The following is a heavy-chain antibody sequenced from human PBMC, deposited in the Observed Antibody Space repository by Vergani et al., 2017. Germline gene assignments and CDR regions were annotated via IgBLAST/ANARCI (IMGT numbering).Heavy chain of an antibody. CDR1: GFTFSSYW. CDR3: ARDGIYDFWSGYYWYFDL. CDR2: IKQDGSDK. Sequence: EVQLVESGGGLVQPGGSLRLSCAASGFTFSSYWMSWVRQAPGKGLEWVANIKQDGSDKYYVDSVKGRFTISRDNAKNSLYLQMNSLRAEDTAVYYCARDGIYDFWSGYYWYFDLWGRGTLVTVSS. V-gene: IGHV3-7*03. J-gene: IGHJ2*01. D-gene: IGHD3-3*01.